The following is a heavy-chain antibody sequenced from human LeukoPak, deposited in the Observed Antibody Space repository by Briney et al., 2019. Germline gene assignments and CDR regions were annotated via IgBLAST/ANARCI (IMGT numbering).Heavy chain of an antibody. CDR2: ISGSGDST. J-gene: IGHJ4*02. CDR1: GFTFNNYA. CDR3: AKTRPLDSSSWSHGDY. Sequence: GGSLRLSCAASGFTFNNYAMSWVRQAPGKGLEWVSAISGSGDSTYYGDSVKGRFTISRDNSKNTLYLQMNSLRAEDTAVYYCAKTRPLDSSSWSHGDYWGQGTLVTVSS. V-gene: IGHV3-23*01. D-gene: IGHD6-13*01.